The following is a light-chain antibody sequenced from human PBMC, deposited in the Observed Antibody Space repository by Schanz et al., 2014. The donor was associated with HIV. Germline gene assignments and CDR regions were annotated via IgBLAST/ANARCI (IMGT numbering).Light chain of an antibody. V-gene: IGKV1-8*01. CDR2: GAS. CDR3: QQSNSFPYT. Sequence: AIRITQSPSSLSASTGDRVTITCRASQGIGSYLAWYQQKPGKAPKLLIYGASTLQSGVPSRFSGSGSGADFNLTISCLQSEDFATYYCQQSNSFPYTFGQGTKVE. J-gene: IGKJ2*01. CDR1: QGIGSY.